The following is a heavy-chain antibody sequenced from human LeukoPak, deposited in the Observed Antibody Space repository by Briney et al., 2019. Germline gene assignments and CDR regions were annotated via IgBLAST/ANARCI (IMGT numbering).Heavy chain of an antibody. J-gene: IGHJ6*03. CDR2: LYHSDSA. CDR1: GGSISSYY. D-gene: IGHD1-1*01. CDR3: ARQHDSYYYYYIDV. Sequence: PSETLSFTCTVSGGSISSYYWSWIRQPPGRGLEWIGSLYHSDSAYYNTSLRSRVSMSVDTSKNQFSLTLSFVTAADTAVYYCARQHDSYYYYYIDVWGSGTTVTVSS. V-gene: IGHV4-59*04.